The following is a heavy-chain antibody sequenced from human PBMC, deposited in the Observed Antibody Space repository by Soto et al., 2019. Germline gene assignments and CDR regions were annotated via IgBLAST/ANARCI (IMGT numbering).Heavy chain of an antibody. CDR1: GFTFSNYY. CDR2: ISSGGDNI. Sequence: GGSLRLSCAASGFTFSNYYMNWIRQAPGKGLEWVSSISSGGDNIYYAASVDGRFTISRDNAENSLYLLMNSLRPEDTAVYYCAGTYGSADSWGQGTLVTVSS. V-gene: IGHV3-21*01. CDR3: AGTYGSADS. D-gene: IGHD3-10*01. J-gene: IGHJ5*01.